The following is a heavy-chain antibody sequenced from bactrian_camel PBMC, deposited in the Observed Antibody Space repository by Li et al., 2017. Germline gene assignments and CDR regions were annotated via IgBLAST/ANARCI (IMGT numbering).Heavy chain of an antibody. D-gene: IGHD6*01. CDR2: ISSGGSDA. V-gene: IGHV3S25*01. J-gene: IGHJ4*01. CDR1: GFTFTNYW. Sequence: QLVESGGGLVQPGGSLRLSCAASGFTFTNYWMYWVRQAPGKGLEWVSTISSGGSDAYYADSVKGRLTISGDNAKNTVYLQMNNLKPEDTAMYYCVDDCYGSRYYLARRTNVWGQGTQVTVS. CDR3: VDDCYGSRYYLARRTNV.